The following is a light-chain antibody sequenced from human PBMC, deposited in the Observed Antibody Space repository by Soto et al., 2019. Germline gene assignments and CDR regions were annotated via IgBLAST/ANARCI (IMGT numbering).Light chain of an antibody. V-gene: IGLV2-23*01. Sequence: QSALTQPASVSGSRGQSITISCTGTSSDVGSYDLVSWYQDLPGKAPKLIIYEGSKRPSGVSNRFSAPKSGNTASLTISGLQAEDEADYFCCSYAGTRTYVFGSGTKVTVL. CDR1: SSDVGSYDL. J-gene: IGLJ1*01. CDR3: CSYAGTRTYV. CDR2: EGS.